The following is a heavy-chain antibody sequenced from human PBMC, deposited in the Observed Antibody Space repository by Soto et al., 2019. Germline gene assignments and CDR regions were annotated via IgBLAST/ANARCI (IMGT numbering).Heavy chain of an antibody. D-gene: IGHD3-22*01. V-gene: IGHV1-18*01. CDR3: ARDQVSVAGRFYYYDSSGYPDYFQH. Sequence: ASVKVSCKASGYTFTSYGISWLRQAPGQGLEWMGWISAYNGNTNYAQKLQGRVTMTTDTSTSTAYMELRSLRSDDTAVYYCARDQVSVAGRFYYYDSSGYPDYFQHWGQGTLVTVSS. CDR1: GYTFTSYG. CDR2: ISAYNGNT. J-gene: IGHJ1*01.